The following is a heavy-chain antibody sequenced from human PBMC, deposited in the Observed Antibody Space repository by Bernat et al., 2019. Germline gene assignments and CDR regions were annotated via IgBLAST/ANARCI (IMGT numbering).Heavy chain of an antibody. V-gene: IGHV3-33*01. J-gene: IGHJ3*02. CDR3: ARTGPPCFDWFDDAFDI. Sequence: QVQLVESGGGVVQPGRSLRLSCAASGFTFSSYGMHWVRQAPGKGLEWVAVIWYDGSNTYYADSVKGRFTISRDNSKNTLYLQMNSLRAEDTAVYYCARTGPPCFDWFDDAFDIWGQGTMVTVSS. D-gene: IGHD3-9*01. CDR1: GFTFSSYG. CDR2: IWYDGSNT.